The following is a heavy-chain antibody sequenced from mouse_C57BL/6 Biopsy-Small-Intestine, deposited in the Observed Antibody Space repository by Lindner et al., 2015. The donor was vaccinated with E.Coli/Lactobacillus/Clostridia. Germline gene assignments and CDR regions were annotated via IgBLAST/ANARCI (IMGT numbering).Heavy chain of an antibody. V-gene: IGHV1-7*01. CDR2: INPSSGYT. D-gene: IGHD2-4*01. CDR3: ARNDYVPYYAMDY. CDR1: GYTFTSYW. Sequence: VQLQESGAELAKSGASVKLSCKASGYTFTSYWMHWVKQRPGQGLEWIGYINPSSGYTKYNQKFKDKATLTADKSSSTAYMQLSSLTYEDSAVYYCARNDYVPYYAMDYWGQGTSVTVSS. J-gene: IGHJ4*01.